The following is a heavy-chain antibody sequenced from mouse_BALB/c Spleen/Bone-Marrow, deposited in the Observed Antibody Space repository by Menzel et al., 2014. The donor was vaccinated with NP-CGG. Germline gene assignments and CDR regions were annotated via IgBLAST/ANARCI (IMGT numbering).Heavy chain of an antibody. CDR2: ISSGGSYT. CDR3: ARGGGRGGAGVGY. D-gene: IGHD1-1*02. V-gene: IGHV5-9-4*01. Sequence: EVQRVESGGGLVKPGGSLKLSCAASGFTFSSYAMPWVRQTPEKRLEWVAEISSGGSYTYYPDTVTGRFTISRDNAKNTLYMEMSSLRSEDTAVYYCARGGGRGGAGVGYWGQGTSVTVS. CDR1: GFTFSSYA. J-gene: IGHJ4*01.